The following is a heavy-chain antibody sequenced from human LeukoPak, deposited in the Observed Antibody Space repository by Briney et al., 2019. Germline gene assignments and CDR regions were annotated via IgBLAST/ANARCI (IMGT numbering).Heavy chain of an antibody. CDR2: IYYSGST. Sequence: ASETLSLTCTVSGGSISSYYWSWIRQPPGKGLEWIGYIYYSGSTNYNPSLKSRVTISVDTSKNQFSLKLSSVTAADTAVYYCARYSSGRYTNFDYWGQGTLVTVSS. J-gene: IGHJ4*02. CDR3: ARYSSGRYTNFDY. CDR1: GGSISSYY. D-gene: IGHD6-19*01. V-gene: IGHV4-59*01.